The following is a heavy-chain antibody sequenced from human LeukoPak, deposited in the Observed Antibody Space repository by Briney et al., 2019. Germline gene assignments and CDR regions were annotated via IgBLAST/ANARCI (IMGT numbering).Heavy chain of an antibody. CDR2: IYYSGST. V-gene: IGHV4-59*01. CDR1: GGSISSYY. Sequence: PSETLSLTCTVSGGSISSYYWSWIRQPPGKGLEWIGDIYYSGSTNYNPSLKSRVTISVDTSKNQLSLKLSSVTAADTAVYYCARDAFWSGLNYYMDVWGKGTTVTVSS. D-gene: IGHD3-3*01. CDR3: ARDAFWSGLNYYMDV. J-gene: IGHJ6*03.